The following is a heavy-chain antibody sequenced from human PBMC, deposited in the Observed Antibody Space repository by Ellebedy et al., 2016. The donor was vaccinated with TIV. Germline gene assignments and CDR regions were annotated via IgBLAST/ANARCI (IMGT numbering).Heavy chain of an antibody. CDR3: AGAGY. CDR1: GYSITSPYY. V-gene: IGHV4-38-2*01. J-gene: IGHJ4*02. Sequence: SETLSLXXPVFGYSITSPYYWGWVRQSPGQGLAWIGNINYKGNTYYSPSFRSRVTLSVDTSKNQFSLKLTSVTAADTAVYYCAGAGYWGQGNLVTVSA. CDR2: INYKGNT.